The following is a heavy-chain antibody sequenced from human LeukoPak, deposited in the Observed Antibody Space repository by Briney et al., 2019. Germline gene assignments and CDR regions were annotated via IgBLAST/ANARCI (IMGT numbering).Heavy chain of an antibody. D-gene: IGHD6-6*01. V-gene: IGHV1-18*01. CDR3: AREGLRSIAARRRTRDYMDV. J-gene: IGHJ6*03. CDR1: GYTFTSYG. CDR2: ISAYNGNT. Sequence: ASVKVSCKASGYTFTSYGISWVRQAPGQGLEWMGWISAYNGNTNYAQKLQGRVTMTTDTSTSTVYMEVRSLRSDDTAVYYCAREGLRSIAARRRTRDYMDVWGKGTTVIVSS.